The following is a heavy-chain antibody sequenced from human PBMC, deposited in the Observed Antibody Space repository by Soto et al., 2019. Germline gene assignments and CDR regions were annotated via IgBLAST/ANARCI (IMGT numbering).Heavy chain of an antibody. CDR2: ISYDGSNK. Sequence: GGSLRLSCAASGFTFSSYAMHWVRQAPGKGLEWVAVISYDGSNKYYADSVKGRFTISRDNSKNTLYLQMNSLRAEDTAVYYCARDPGYYYDSSGSEGSPFDYWGQGTLVTVSS. CDR1: GFTFSSYA. D-gene: IGHD3-22*01. V-gene: IGHV3-30-3*01. CDR3: ARDPGYYYDSSGSEGSPFDY. J-gene: IGHJ4*02.